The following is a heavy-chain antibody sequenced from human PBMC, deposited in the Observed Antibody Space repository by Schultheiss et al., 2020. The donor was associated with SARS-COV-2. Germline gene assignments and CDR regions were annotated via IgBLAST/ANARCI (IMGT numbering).Heavy chain of an antibody. V-gene: IGHV4-4*02. D-gene: IGHD5-24*01. CDR3: AKMGVILESYAMTV. CDR1: GGSISSSNW. Sequence: SETLSLTCAVSGGSISSSNWWSWVRQPPGKGLEWIGEINHSGSTNYNPSLKSRITISVDTSKNQFSLKLSSLTAADTAVYFCAKMGVILESYAMTVWGQGTTVTVSS. CDR2: INHSGST. J-gene: IGHJ6*02.